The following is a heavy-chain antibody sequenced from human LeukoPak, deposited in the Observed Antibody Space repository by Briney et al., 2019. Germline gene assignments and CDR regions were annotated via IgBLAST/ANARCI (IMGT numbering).Heavy chain of an antibody. D-gene: IGHD1/OR15-1a*01. J-gene: IGHJ4*02. CDR1: GGTFSSYA. CDR3: ASPGLKMEQAFDY. Sequence: SVKVSCKASGGTFSSYAISWVRQAPGQGLEWMGGIIPIFGTANYAQKFQGRVTITTDESTSTAYMELSSLRSEDTAVYYCASPGLKMEQAFDYWGQGTLVTGSS. V-gene: IGHV1-69*05. CDR2: IIPIFGTA.